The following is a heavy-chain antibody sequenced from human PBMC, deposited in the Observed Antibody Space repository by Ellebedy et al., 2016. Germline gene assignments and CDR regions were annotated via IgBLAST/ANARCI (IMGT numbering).Heavy chain of an antibody. Sequence: GESLKISXAASGFTFDSYSMNWVRQAPGKGLEWVSYISSRSSSIYYADSVKGRFTISRDYAKNSLSLQMNSLRDEDTAIYYCARVYSGYLGDALDIWGQGTMVTVSS. CDR1: GFTFDSYS. V-gene: IGHV3-48*02. CDR2: ISSRSSSI. J-gene: IGHJ3*02. CDR3: ARVYSGYLGDALDI. D-gene: IGHD3-22*01.